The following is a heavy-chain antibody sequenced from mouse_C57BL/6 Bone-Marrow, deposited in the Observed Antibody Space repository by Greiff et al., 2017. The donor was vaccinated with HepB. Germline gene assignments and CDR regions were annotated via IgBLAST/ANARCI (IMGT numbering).Heavy chain of an antibody. CDR2: IDPSDSYT. V-gene: IGHV1-50*01. CDR3: ARLSGGYYLISYYYAMDY. Sequence: VQLQQPGAELVKPGASVKLSCKASGYTFTSYWMQWVKQRPGQGLEWIGEIDPSDSYTNYNQKFKGKATLTVDTSSSTAYMQLSSLTSEDSAVYYCARLSGGYYLISYYYAMDYWGQGTSVTVSS. CDR1: GYTFTSYW. J-gene: IGHJ4*01. D-gene: IGHD2-3*01.